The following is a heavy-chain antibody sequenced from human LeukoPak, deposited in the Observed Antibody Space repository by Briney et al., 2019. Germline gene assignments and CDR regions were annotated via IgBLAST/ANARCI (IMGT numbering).Heavy chain of an antibody. Sequence: NPSETLSLTCTVSGGSISSYYWSWIRQPPGKGLKWIGYIYYSGSTNYNPSLKSRVTISVDTSKNQFSLKLSSVTAADTAVYYCARVGGTNYYYYGMDVWGQGTTVTVSS. CDR1: GGSISSYY. CDR3: ARVGGTNYYYYGMDV. CDR2: IYYSGST. V-gene: IGHV4-59*01. J-gene: IGHJ6*02. D-gene: IGHD1-1*01.